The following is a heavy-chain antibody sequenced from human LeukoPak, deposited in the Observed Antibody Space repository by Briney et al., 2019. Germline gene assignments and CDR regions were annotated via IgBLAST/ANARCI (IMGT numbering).Heavy chain of an antibody. CDR2: ISYDGSNK. CDR1: GFTFSSYA. D-gene: IGHD2-8*02. Sequence: GGSLRLSCAASGFTFSSYAMHWVRQAPGKGLEWVAVISYDGSNKYYADSVKGRFTISRDNSKNTLYLQMNSLRAEDTAVYYCARGSGLEGFYYYYYMDVWGKGTTVTVSS. J-gene: IGHJ6*03. V-gene: IGHV3-30*01. CDR3: ARGSGLEGFYYYYYMDV.